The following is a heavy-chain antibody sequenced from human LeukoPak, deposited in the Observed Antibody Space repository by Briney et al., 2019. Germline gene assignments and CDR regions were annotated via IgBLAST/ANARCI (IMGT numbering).Heavy chain of an antibody. V-gene: IGHV3-30*18. D-gene: IGHD5-12*01. CDR1: GFTFSSYG. CDR2: ISYDGSNK. J-gene: IGHJ4*02. Sequence: PGRSLRLSCAASGFTFSSYGMHWVRQAPGQGLEWVAVISYDGSNKYHADSVKGRFTISRDDSKNTVYLQMNSLRAEDTAVYYCAKGGVATVDYFDYWGQGTLVTVSS. CDR3: AKGGVATVDYFDY.